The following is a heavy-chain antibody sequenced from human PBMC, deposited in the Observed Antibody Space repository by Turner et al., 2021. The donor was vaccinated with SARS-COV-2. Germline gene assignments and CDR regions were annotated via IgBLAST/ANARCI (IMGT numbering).Heavy chain of an antibody. Sequence: QVQLVQSGAEVKKPGASVKVSCKASGYTFTSYYMHWVRQAPGQGLEWMGIINPSGSTTSYAQKFQGRVTMTRDTSTSTVYVELSSLRSEDTAVDYCARVGGAFDIWGQGTMVTVSS. CDR3: ARVGGAFDI. V-gene: IGHV1-46*01. CDR1: GYTFTSYY. CDR2: INPSGSTT. J-gene: IGHJ3*02.